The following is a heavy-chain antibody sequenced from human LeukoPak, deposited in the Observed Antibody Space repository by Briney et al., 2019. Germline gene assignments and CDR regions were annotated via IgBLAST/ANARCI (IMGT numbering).Heavy chain of an antibody. V-gene: IGHV4-59*08. CDR2: IYYSGST. CDR1: GGSISNYY. J-gene: IGHJ3*02. D-gene: IGHD4-17*01. CDR3: ARHLGSYYGADAFDI. Sequence: SETLSLTCTVSGGSISNYYWNWIRQPPGKGLEWIGHIYYSGSTNYNPSLKSRVTISVDTSKIQFSLKLSSVTAADTAVYYCARHLGSYYGADAFDIWGQGTMVTVSS.